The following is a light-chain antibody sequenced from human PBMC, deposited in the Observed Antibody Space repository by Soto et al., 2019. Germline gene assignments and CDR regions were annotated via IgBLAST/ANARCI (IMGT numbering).Light chain of an antibody. CDR1: QSVSSSY. CDR3: QQYGSSLWT. CDR2: GAS. J-gene: IGKJ1*01. V-gene: IGKV3-20*01. Sequence: EIVLTQSPGTLSLSPGERATLSCRATQSVSSSYLAWYQQKPGQAPRLLIYGASSMATGMTDRFSGSVSGTDFTLTISRLEPEDCAVYYWQQYGSSLWTFGQGTKVEIK.